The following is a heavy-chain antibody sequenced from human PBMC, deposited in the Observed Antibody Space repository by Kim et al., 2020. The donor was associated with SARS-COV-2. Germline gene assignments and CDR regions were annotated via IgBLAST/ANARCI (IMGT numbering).Heavy chain of an antibody. V-gene: IGHV3-23*01. D-gene: IGHD1-26*01. CDR2: FSDSGART. Sequence: GGSLRLSCAASGFTFSSYDMSWVRQAPGKGLEWVSAFSDSGARTYYADSVKGRFTISRDNSKNTLYLQMNSLRAEDTAVYYCAIVTWELLNYWGQGTLVTVSS. CDR3: AIVTWELLNY. CDR1: GFTFSSYD. J-gene: IGHJ4*02.